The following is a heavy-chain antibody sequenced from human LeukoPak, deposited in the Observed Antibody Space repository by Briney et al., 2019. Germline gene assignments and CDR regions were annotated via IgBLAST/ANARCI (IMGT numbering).Heavy chain of an antibody. Sequence: PSETLSLTCAVYGGSFSGYYWSWIRQPPGRGLEWIGELNHCGSTNYNSSLKSRVTISLDTSKIQFSLKLSSVTAADTAVYFCARGGGTLHYMDVWGKGTTVTISS. V-gene: IGHV4-34*01. CDR2: LNHCGST. J-gene: IGHJ6*03. CDR3: ARGGGTLHYMDV. D-gene: IGHD3-16*01. CDR1: GGSFSGYY.